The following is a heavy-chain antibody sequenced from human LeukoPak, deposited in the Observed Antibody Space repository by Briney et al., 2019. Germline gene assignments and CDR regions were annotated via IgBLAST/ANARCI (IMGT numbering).Heavy chain of an antibody. V-gene: IGHV4-59*11. CDR1: GGSISSHY. D-gene: IGHD5-24*01. CDR3: ASTAVEMATIHFDY. CDR2: IYYSGRT. J-gene: IGHJ4*02. Sequence: SETLSLTCTVSGGSISSHYWSWIRQPPGKGLEWIGYIYYSGRTNYNPSLKSRVTISVDTSENQFSLKLSSVTAADTAVYYCASTAVEMATIHFDYWGQGTLVTVSS.